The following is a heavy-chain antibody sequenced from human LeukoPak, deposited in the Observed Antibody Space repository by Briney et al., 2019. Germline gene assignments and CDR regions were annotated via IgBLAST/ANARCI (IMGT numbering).Heavy chain of an antibody. D-gene: IGHD2-15*01. V-gene: IGHV3-23*01. CDR2: ISGSGGST. CDR1: GFTFSSYA. Sequence: GGSLRLSCAASGFTFSSYAMSWLRQAPGKGLEWVSAISGSGGSTYYADSVKGRFTISRDKSKNTLYLQMNSLRAEDTAVYYCVKDPLAAHFDYWGQGTLVTVSS. J-gene: IGHJ4*02. CDR3: VKDPLAAHFDY.